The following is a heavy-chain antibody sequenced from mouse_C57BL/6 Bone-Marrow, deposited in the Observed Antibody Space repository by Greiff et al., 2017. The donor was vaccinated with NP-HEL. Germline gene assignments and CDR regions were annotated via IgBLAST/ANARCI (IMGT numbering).Heavy chain of an antibody. J-gene: IGHJ4*01. Sequence: EVKLMESGGGLVQPGGSLSLSCAASGFTFTDYYMSWVRQPPGKALEWLGFIRNKANGYTTEYSASVKGRFTISRDNSQSILYLQMNALRAEDSATYYCASPNYYGSSYAMDYWGQGTSVTVSS. CDR1: GFTFTDYY. D-gene: IGHD1-1*01. V-gene: IGHV7-3*01. CDR2: IRNKANGYTT. CDR3: ASPNYYGSSYAMDY.